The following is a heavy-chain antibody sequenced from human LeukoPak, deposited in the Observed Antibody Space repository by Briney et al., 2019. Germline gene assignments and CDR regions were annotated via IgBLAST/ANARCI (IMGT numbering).Heavy chain of an antibody. CDR3: ANYYNSGPHGDY. CDR1: GFTFSSYW. V-gene: IGHV3-7*01. Sequence: GGSLRLSCAASGFTFSSYWMSWVRQAPGKGLEWVANIKQDGSAKFYVDSVKGRFTISRDNAKNSLYLQMNSLRAEDTAVYYCANYYNSGPHGDYWGQGTLVTVSS. CDR2: IKQDGSAK. D-gene: IGHD3-10*01. J-gene: IGHJ4*02.